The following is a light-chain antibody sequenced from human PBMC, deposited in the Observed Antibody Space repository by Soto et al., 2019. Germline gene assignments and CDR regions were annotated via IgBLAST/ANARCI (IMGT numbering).Light chain of an antibody. J-gene: IGKJ2*01. CDR1: QGISSY. V-gene: IGKV1-8*01. CDR3: QQYYSYPRT. CDR2: AAS. Sequence: AIRMTQSPSSFSASTGDRVTITCRASQGISSYLAWYQQKPGKAPKLLIYAASTLQSGVPSRFSGSGSGTDFTLTISCLQSEDFATYCCQQYYSYPRTFGQGNKLEIK.